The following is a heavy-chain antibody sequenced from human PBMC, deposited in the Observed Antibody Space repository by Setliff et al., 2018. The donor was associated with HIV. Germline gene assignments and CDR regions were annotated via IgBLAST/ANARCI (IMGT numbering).Heavy chain of an antibody. D-gene: IGHD6-6*01. CDR1: GFTFRTYW. CDR2: ISNDGSST. V-gene: IGHV3-74*03. CDR3: AREMDSSSSGIDN. J-gene: IGHJ4*02. Sequence: GGSLRLSCRASGFTFRTYWMHWVRQAPGKGLVWVARISNDGSSTTYAESVKGQFIISRDNAKNTMYLQMNSLRVEDTAVYYCAREMDSSSSGIDNWGQGALVTVS.